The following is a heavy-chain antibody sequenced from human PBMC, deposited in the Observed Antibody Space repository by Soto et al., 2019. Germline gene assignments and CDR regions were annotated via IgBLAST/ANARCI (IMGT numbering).Heavy chain of an antibody. CDR2: MNPNSGDT. V-gene: IGHV1-8*01. CDR3: ARGYGDYFYRNLFDY. Sequence: QVQLVQSGAEVKKPGASVKVSCKTSGYTFTSYDINWVRQASGQGLEWMGWMNPNSGDTGYAQKFQGRLTMTRNTSIRTAYLELSSLRSEDTAVYYCARGYGDYFYRNLFDYWGQGALVTVSS. CDR1: GYTFTSYD. J-gene: IGHJ4*02. D-gene: IGHD4-17*01.